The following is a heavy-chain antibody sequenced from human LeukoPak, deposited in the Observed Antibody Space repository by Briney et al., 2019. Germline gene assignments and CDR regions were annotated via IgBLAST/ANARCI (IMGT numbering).Heavy chain of an antibody. J-gene: IGHJ1*01. Sequence: PSQTLSLTCTVSGSSISSGDSYWSWIRQPPGKGLEWIGYIYSSGSTYYNPSLKSRVTISVDTSKNQFSLKLSSVTAADTAVYFCASPRGDDSGGYYTWYFHHWGQGILVTVSS. V-gene: IGHV4-30-4*01. CDR2: IYSSGST. CDR3: ASPRGDDSGGYYTWYFHH. CDR1: GSSISSGDSY. D-gene: IGHD3-22*01.